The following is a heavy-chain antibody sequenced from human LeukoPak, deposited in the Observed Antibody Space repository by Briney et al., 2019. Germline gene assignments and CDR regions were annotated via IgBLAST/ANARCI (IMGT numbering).Heavy chain of an antibody. V-gene: IGHV1-69*04. J-gene: IGHJ6*02. CDR3: ARGYDSSGYYYYYYYYYGMDV. CDR2: IIPIFGIA. D-gene: IGHD3-22*01. Sequence: ASVKVSCKASGGTFSSYAISWVRQAPGQGLEWMGRIIPIFGIANYAQKFQGRVTITADKSTSTAYMELSSLRSEDTAVYYCARGYDSSGYYYYYYYYYGMDVWGQGTTVTVSS. CDR1: GGTFSSYA.